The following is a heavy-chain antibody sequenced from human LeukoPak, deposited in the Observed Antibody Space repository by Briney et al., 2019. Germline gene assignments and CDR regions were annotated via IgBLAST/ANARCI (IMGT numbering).Heavy chain of an antibody. J-gene: IGHJ4*02. CDR1: GFTFSSYE. D-gene: IGHD3-10*01. CDR2: ISSSGSTI. CDR3: ARDRMVRGVKFDY. V-gene: IGHV3-48*03. Sequence: GGSLRPSCAASGFTFSSYEMNWVRQAPGKGLEWVSYISSSGSTIYYADSVKGRFTISRDNAKNSLYLQMNSLRAEDTAVYYCARDRMVRGVKFDYWGQGTLVTVSS.